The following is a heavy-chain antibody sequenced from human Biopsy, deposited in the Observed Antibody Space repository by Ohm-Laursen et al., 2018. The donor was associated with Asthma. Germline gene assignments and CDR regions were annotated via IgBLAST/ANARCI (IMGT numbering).Heavy chain of an antibody. J-gene: IGHJ4*02. Sequence: SSVKVSCKASGGTFNSDAISWVRQAPGQGLEWMGGIIPIFGTPSYAQNFQSRLTVTADDSTSTVYMELSSLRSEDTAMYYCARSYCGGDCFSPFDYWGQGTLVTVSS. CDR1: GGTFNSDA. CDR3: ARSYCGGDCFSPFDY. CDR2: IIPIFGTP. D-gene: IGHD2-21*01. V-gene: IGHV1-69*01.